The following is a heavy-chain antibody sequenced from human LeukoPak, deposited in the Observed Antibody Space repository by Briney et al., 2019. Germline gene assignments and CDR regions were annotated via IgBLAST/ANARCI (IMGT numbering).Heavy chain of an antibody. V-gene: IGHV1-69*04. CDR3: ARGGRRIAAAGTGS. Sequence: SVNVSCAASGVTFSSYAISWVRQAPGQGLEWVGRIIPILGIASYAQKFQGRVTITADKSTSTAYMELSSLRSEDTAVYYCARGGRRIAAAGTGSWGQGTLVTVSS. CDR1: GVTFSSYA. CDR2: IIPILGIA. J-gene: IGHJ4*02. D-gene: IGHD6-13*01.